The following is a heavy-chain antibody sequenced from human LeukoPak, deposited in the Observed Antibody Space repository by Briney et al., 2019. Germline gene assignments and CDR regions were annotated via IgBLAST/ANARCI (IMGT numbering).Heavy chain of an antibody. Sequence: SVKVSCKASGGTFSSYAISWVRQAPGQGLEWMGGIIPIFGTANYAQKFQGRVTITADESTSTAYMELSSLRSEDTAVYYCARDRGSGYSYETPDYWGQGTPVTVSS. CDR3: ARDRGSGYSYETPDY. J-gene: IGHJ4*02. V-gene: IGHV1-69*13. CDR1: GGTFSSYA. D-gene: IGHD5-18*01. CDR2: IIPIFGTA.